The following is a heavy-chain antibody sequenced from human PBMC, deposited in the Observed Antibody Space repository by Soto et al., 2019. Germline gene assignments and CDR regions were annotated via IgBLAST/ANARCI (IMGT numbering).Heavy chain of an antibody. J-gene: IGHJ4*02. V-gene: IGHV3-53*01. Sequence: EVQLVESGGGLIQPGGSLRLSCGASGFTVTSYRMSWVRQAPGKGLEWVSVIYGGGSTSYAASVKGRFTISRDDSKNTLYVQMNSLTAEDTAVYYCTRGTTTASGPVYWGQGTLVTVSS. CDR3: TRGTTTASGPVY. CDR2: IYGGGST. CDR1: GFTVTSYR. D-gene: IGHD4-17*01.